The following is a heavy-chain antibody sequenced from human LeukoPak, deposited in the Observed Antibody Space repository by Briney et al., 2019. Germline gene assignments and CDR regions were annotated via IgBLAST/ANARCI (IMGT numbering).Heavy chain of an antibody. Sequence: ASVKVSCKASGGTFSSYAISWVRQAPGQGLGWMGWMNPNSGNTGYAQKFQGRVTMTRNTSISTAYMELSSLRSEDTAVYYCAREGYGSGDYWGQGTLVTVSS. CDR3: AREGYGSGDY. CDR1: GGTFSSYA. V-gene: IGHV1-8*02. CDR2: MNPNSGNT. D-gene: IGHD3-10*01. J-gene: IGHJ4*02.